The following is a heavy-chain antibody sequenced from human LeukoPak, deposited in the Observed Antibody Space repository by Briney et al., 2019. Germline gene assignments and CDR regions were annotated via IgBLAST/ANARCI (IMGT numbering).Heavy chain of an antibody. Sequence: GGSLRLSCAASGFTFSDHYMSWIRQAPGEGLEWVAYISGSGSTIYYAASVRGRFTISRDNAKSSLYLQMNSLRAEDTAIYFCAREGITIFGVANSNWFDPWGQGTLVTVSS. CDR3: AREGITIFGVANSNWFDP. V-gene: IGHV3-11*01. D-gene: IGHD3-3*01. J-gene: IGHJ5*02. CDR2: ISGSGSTI. CDR1: GFTFSDHY.